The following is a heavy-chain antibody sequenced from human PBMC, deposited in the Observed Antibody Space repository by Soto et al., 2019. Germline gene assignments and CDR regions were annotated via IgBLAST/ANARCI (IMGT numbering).Heavy chain of an antibody. Sequence: HPGGSLRLSCAASGFTLSSYAMSWVRQAPGKGLEWVSAISGSGGSTYYADSVKGRFTISRDNSKNTLYLQMNSLRAEDTAVYYCAKALDGKYSSGLDYWGQGTLVTVSS. V-gene: IGHV3-23*01. CDR2: ISGSGGST. CDR3: AKALDGKYSSGLDY. J-gene: IGHJ4*02. D-gene: IGHD6-19*01. CDR1: GFTLSSYA.